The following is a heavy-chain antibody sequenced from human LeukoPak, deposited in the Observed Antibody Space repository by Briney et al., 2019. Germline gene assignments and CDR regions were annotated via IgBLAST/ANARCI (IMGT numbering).Heavy chain of an antibody. CDR2: IYPGDSDT. CDR1: GYSFTSYW. V-gene: IGHV5-51*01. D-gene: IGHD2-2*01. J-gene: IGHJ4*02. Sequence: GESLKISCKASGYSFTSYWIGWVRQMPGKGLEWMGIIYPGDSDTRYSPSFQGQVTISADKSTSTAYLQWSSLKASDTAMYYCARQYCSSTSCYWEPFDYWGQGTLVTVSS. CDR3: ARQYCSSTSCYWEPFDY.